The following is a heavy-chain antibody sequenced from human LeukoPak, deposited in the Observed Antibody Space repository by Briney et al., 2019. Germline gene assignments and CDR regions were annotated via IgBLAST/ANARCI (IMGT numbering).Heavy chain of an antibody. D-gene: IGHD1-14*01. CDR3: ARGSTTWDNWFDP. CDR2: INSDGRRT. J-gene: IGHJ5*02. CDR1: GFTFSSHW. V-gene: IGHV3-74*01. Sequence: GGSLRLSCAASGFTFSSHWMHWVRQAPGKGLVWVSRINSDGRRTDYADSVQGRFTISRENAKNTLFLQMNSLRVEDTAVYYCARGSTTWDNWFDPWGQGTLVTVSS.